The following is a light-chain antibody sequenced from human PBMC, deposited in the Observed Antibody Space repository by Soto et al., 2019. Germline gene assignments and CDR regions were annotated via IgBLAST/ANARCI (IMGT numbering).Light chain of an antibody. CDR2: AAS. J-gene: IGKJ2*01. Sequence: DIQMTQSPSSLSASVGDRVTITCRASQSISSYLNWYQHKPGKAPKLLIYAASTLQSGVPSKFSGFSSGTDFTLTISNLQLEDFATYYCQQTFTTPYTFGQGTKLEI. V-gene: IGKV1-39*01. CDR3: QQTFTTPYT. CDR1: QSISSY.